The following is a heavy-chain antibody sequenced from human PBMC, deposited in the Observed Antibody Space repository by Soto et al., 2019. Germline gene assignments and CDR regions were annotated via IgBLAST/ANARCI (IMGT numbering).Heavy chain of an antibody. V-gene: IGHV1-69*13. D-gene: IGHD3-3*01. Sequence: SVKVSFKASGGTFSSYAISWVRQAPGQGLEWMGGIIPIFGTANYAQKFQGRVTITADESTSTAYMELSSLRSEDTAVYYCARTTIFGVVIIAAHYYYGMDVWGQGTTVTVSS. J-gene: IGHJ6*02. CDR1: GGTFSSYA. CDR2: IIPIFGTA. CDR3: ARTTIFGVVIIAAHYYYGMDV.